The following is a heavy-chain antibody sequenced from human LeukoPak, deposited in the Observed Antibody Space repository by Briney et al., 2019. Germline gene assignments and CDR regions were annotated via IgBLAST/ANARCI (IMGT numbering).Heavy chain of an antibody. V-gene: IGHV4-39*07. CDR2: IYYSGST. CDR1: GGSVSSSRYY. D-gene: IGHD1-1*01. CDR3: ATGVASDY. Sequence: SETLSLTCTISGGSVSSSRYYWDWIRQPPGKGLEWTGSIYYSGSTYYNPSLKSRVTISVDTSKNQFSLKLTSVTAADTAVYYCATGVASDYWGQGTLVTVSS. J-gene: IGHJ4*02.